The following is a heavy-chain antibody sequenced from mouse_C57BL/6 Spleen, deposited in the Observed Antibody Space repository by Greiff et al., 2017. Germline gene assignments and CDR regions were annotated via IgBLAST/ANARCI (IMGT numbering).Heavy chain of an antibody. J-gene: IGHJ2*01. V-gene: IGHV10-1*01. D-gene: IGHD2-4*01. CDR2: IRSKSNNYAT. CDR1: GFSFNTYA. CDR3: VRQNYDYDGVYYDY. Sequence: EVKLVESGGGLVQPKGSLKLSCAASGFSFNTYAMNWVRQAPGQGLEWVARIRSKSNNYATYYADSVKDRFTISRDDSESKLYLQMNNLKTEDTAMYYCVRQNYDYDGVYYDYWGQGTTLTVS.